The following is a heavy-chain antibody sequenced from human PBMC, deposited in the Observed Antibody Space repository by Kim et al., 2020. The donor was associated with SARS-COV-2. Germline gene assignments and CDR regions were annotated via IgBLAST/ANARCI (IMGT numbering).Heavy chain of an antibody. J-gene: IGHJ6*02. CDR1: GFTFNRYA. CDR3: GKDLVPGGLDV. Sequence: GGSLRLSCIVSGFTFNRYAMHWVRQAPGKGLEWVGGFSLDSNRIDYADSVKGRFTISRDFAKNSLYLQMNSLRADDTAPYYCGKDLVPGGLDVWGQGTTV. V-gene: IGHV3-9*01. D-gene: IGHD2-8*02. CDR2: FSLDSNRI.